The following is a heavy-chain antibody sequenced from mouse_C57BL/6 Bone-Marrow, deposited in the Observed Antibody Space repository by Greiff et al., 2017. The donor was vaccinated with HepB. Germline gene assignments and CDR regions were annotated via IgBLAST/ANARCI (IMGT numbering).Heavy chain of an antibody. J-gene: IGHJ2*01. Sequence: EVQVVESEGGLVQPGSSMKLSCTASGFTFSDYYMAWVRQVPEKGLEWVANINYDGSSTYYLDSLKSRFIISRNNAKYILYLQMSSLKSEDTATYCCEKDLDYFDYWGQGTTLTVSS. V-gene: IGHV5-16*01. CDR1: GFTFSDYY. CDR2: INYDGSST. CDR3: EKDLDYFDY.